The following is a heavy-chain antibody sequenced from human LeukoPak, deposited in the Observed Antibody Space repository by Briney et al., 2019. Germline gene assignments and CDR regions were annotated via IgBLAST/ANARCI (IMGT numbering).Heavy chain of an antibody. CDR2: INPSGGST. Sequence: ASVKVSCKASGYTFTSYYMHWVRQAPGQGLERMGIINPSGGSTSYAQKFQGRVTMTRDTSTSTVYTELSSLRSEDTAVYYCARGAFIYGPTVTTIDYWGQGTLVTVSS. D-gene: IGHD4-17*01. J-gene: IGHJ4*02. V-gene: IGHV1-46*01. CDR3: ARGAFIYGPTVTTIDY. CDR1: GYTFTSYY.